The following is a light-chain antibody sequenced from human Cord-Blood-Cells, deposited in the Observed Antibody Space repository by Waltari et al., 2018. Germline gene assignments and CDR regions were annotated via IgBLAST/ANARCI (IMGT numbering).Light chain of an antibody. CDR3: CSYAGSSTWV. J-gene: IGLJ3*02. V-gene: IGLV2-23*02. Sequence: QSALTQPASVSGSPGQSITIPCTGTSSDVGSYTLASWYQQHPGKAPKLMIYEVSKRPSGVSNRFSGSKSGNTASLTISGLQAEDEADYYCCSYAGSSTWVFGGGTKLTVL. CDR2: EVS. CDR1: SSDVGSYTL.